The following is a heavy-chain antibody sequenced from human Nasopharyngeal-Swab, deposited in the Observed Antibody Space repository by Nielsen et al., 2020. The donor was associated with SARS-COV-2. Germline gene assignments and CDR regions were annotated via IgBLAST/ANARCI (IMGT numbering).Heavy chain of an antibody. CDR2: ISGNAVIT. D-gene: IGHD3-3*01. CDR1: GFIFSSYA. CDR3: AKSGYDFWSGYPE. Sequence: ESLKISCTASGFIFSSYAMTWVRQAPGKGLEWVSAISGNAVITYYADSVKGRFTISRDNSKNTLYLQMNGLRAEDTAVYYCAKSGYDFWSGYPEWGQGTLVTVSS. V-gene: IGHV3-23*01. J-gene: IGHJ4*02.